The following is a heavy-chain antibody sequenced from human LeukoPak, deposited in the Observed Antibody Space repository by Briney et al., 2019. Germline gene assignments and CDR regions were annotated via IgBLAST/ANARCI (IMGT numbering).Heavy chain of an antibody. D-gene: IGHD6-13*01. J-gene: IGHJ3*02. CDR1: GFTFSNYA. CDR2: ISGSGAST. CDR3: AKVSRGADPEDAFDI. V-gene: IGHV3-23*01. Sequence: GGSLRLSCAVSGFTFSNYAMSWVRQAPGKGLEWVSAISGSGASTFYADSVKGRFTISRDNSKNMLYLQMNSLRAEDTAVYYCAKVSRGADPEDAFDIWGQGTMVTVSS.